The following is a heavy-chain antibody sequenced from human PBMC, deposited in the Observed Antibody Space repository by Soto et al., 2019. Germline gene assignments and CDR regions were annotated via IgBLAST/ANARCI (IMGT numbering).Heavy chain of an antibody. CDR1: GGTFLNSA. D-gene: IGHD1-1*01. Sequence: QVQLEQSGAEVKKPGSSVKVSCKASGGTFLNSAISWVRRAPGQGLEWMGGIMPIFRTPDYSQKFQGRVTITADESTSTAYMELSGLRSDDTAVYYCARANDRPQLGGNYYYILDVWGQGTTVTVSS. CDR3: ARANDRPQLGGNYYYILDV. J-gene: IGHJ6*02. V-gene: IGHV1-69*12. CDR2: IMPIFRTP.